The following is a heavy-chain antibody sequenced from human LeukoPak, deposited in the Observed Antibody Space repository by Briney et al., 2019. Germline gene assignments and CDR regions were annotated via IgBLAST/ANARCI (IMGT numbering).Heavy chain of an antibody. D-gene: IGHD3-10*01. V-gene: IGHV3-15*01. CDR2: IKGKTDGGTT. J-gene: IGHJ4*02. Sequence: GGSLRLSCAASGFTFSNAWMSWVRQAPGKGLEWVGRIKGKTDGGTTDYAAPVKGRFTISRDDSKNTLYLQMNSLRPEDTAVYYCAKDSKRWKTYYYEAGSYYFDYWGQGTRVTVSS. CDR3: AKDSKRWKTYYYEAGSYYFDY. CDR1: GFTFSNAW.